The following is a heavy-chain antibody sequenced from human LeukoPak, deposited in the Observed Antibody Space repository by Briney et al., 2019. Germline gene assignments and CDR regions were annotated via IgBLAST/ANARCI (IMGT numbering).Heavy chain of an antibody. V-gene: IGHV3-20*04. D-gene: IGHD2-2*02. CDR1: RFVFPSSG. Sequence: GGSLRLSCAASRFVFPSSGMHWVRQAPGKGLELVSGINWNGGSTGYADSVKGRFTISRDNSKNTLYLQMNSLRAEDTAVYYCAKDPCSSTSCYNSYYFDYWGQGTLVTVSS. CDR2: INWNGGST. CDR3: AKDPCSSTSCYNSYYFDY. J-gene: IGHJ4*02.